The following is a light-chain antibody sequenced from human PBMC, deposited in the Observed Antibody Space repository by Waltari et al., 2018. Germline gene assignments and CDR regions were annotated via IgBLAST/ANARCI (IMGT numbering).Light chain of an antibody. CDR1: QSLLYSSNNKNY. Sequence: DIVMTQSPDSLGVSLGERVTINCKSSQSLLYSSNNKNYLAWYQQKPGQTPKLLISWASTRESGVPNRFSVSGSETDFTLAISGLQAEDVAVYYCQQYYSFSLTFGGGTRVDIK. V-gene: IGKV4-1*01. CDR3: QQYYSFSLT. J-gene: IGKJ4*01. CDR2: WAS.